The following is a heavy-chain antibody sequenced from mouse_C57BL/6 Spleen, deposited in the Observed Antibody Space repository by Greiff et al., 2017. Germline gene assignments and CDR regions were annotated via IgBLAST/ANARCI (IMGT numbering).Heavy chain of an antibody. J-gene: IGHJ4*01. CDR3: ERYKSNYVDYAMDH. D-gene: IGHD2-5*01. CDR1: GFTFTDYY. V-gene: IGHV7-3*01. Sequence: EVKLMESGGGLVQPGGSLSLSCAASGFTFTDYYMSWVRQPPGKALEWLGFIRNKANGYTTEYSASVKGRFTISRDNSQSILYIQMNALRAEDSATYYCERYKSNYVDYAMDHRGQRTSATVPS. CDR2: IRNKANGYTT.